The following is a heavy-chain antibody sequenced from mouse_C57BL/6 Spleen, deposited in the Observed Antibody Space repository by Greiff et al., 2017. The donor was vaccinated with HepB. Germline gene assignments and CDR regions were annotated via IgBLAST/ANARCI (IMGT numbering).Heavy chain of an antibody. V-gene: IGHV5-4*01. CDR1: GFTFSSYA. Sequence: VQLKESGGGLVKPGGSLKLSCAASGFTFSSYAMSWVRQTPEKRLEWVATISDGGSYTYYPDNVKGRFTISRDNAKNNLYLQMSHLKSEDTAMYYCAREDDQAMDYWGQGTSVTVSS. CDR3: AREDDQAMDY. CDR2: ISDGGSYT. J-gene: IGHJ4*01. D-gene: IGHD2-12*01.